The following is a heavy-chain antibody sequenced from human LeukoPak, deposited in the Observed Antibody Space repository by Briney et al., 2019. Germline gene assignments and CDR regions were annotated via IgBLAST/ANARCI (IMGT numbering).Heavy chain of an antibody. D-gene: IGHD5-12*01. V-gene: IGHV4-4*07. CDR1: GGSISSYY. CDR2: IYTSGST. J-gene: IGHJ6*03. CDR3: AREKDIVASRPHYYYYMDV. Sequence: SETLSLTCTVSGGSISSYYWSWIRQPAGKGLEWIGRIYTSGSTNYNPSLKSRVTMSVDTSKNQFSLKLSSVTAADTAVYYCAREKDIVASRPHYYYYMDVWGKGTTVTISS.